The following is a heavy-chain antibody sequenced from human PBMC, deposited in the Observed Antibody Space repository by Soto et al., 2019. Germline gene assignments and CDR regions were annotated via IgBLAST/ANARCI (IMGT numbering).Heavy chain of an antibody. J-gene: IGHJ4*02. D-gene: IGHD6-19*01. CDR2: ISYDGSNK. CDR1: GFTFSSYG. CDR3: AKDQDSSGWDYFDY. V-gene: IGHV3-30*18. Sequence: GGSLRLSCAASGFTFSSYGMHWVRQAPGKGLEWVAVISYDGSNKYYADSVKGRFTISRDNPKNTLYLQMNSLRAEDTAVYYCAKDQDSSGWDYFDYWGQGTLVTVSS.